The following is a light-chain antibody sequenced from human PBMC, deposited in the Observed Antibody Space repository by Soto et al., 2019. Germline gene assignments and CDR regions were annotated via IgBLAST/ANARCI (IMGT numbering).Light chain of an antibody. CDR3: QQYGNSPPET. J-gene: IGKJ5*01. V-gene: IGKV3-20*01. CDR1: QSVSSNY. CDR2: RAS. Sequence: ETSLTQSPGTLSLSPGARATLSCRASQSVSSNYLAWYQQKPGQAPRLLIYRASSRATGIPDRFRGSGSGTDFTLTISRLEPEDFAVYYCQQYGNSPPETFGQGTRLEIK.